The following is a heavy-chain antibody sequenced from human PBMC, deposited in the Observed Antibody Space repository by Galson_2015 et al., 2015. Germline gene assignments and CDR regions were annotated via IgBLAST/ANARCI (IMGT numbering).Heavy chain of an antibody. Sequence: SLRLSCAASGFTFSSYWMHWVRQAPGKGLVWVSRINSDGSSTSYADSVKGRFTISRDNAKNTLYLQMNSLRAEDTAVYYCARGQYCSGGSCYYGTDVWGQGTTVTVSS. CDR2: INSDGSST. D-gene: IGHD2-15*01. V-gene: IGHV3-74*01. J-gene: IGHJ6*02. CDR3: ARGQYCSGGSCYYGTDV. CDR1: GFTFSSYW.